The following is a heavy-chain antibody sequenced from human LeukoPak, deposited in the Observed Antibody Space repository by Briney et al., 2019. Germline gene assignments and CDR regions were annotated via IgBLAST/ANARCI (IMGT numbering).Heavy chain of an antibody. Sequence: KPSEPRSLTCAISGSSISSGYYWGWIRQPPGTGLEWIGGIYHSGSTYYNPSLNSRVTISVDTSKNQFSLKLSSVTAADTAVYYCARHPAYGSPLGYGGQGTLVTVSS. CDR3: ARHPAYGSPLGY. J-gene: IGHJ4*02. V-gene: IGHV4-38-2*01. CDR1: GSSISSGYY. CDR2: IYHSGST. D-gene: IGHD7-27*01.